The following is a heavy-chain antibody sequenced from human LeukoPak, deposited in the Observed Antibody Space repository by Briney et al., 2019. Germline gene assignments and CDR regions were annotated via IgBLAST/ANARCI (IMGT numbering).Heavy chain of an antibody. D-gene: IGHD5-18*01. CDR2: INHSGST. V-gene: IGHV4-34*01. Sequence: SETLSLTCAVYGGSFSGYYWSWIRQPPGKGLEWIGEINHSGSTDYNPSLKSRVTISVDTSKNQFSLKLSSVTAADTAVYYCARVHSYGGNDYWGQGTLVTVSS. J-gene: IGHJ4*02. CDR1: GGSFSGYY. CDR3: ARVHSYGGNDY.